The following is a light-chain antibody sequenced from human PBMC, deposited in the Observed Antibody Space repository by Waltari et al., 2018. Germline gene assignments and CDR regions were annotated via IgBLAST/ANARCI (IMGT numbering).Light chain of an antibody. J-gene: IGKJ2*01. V-gene: IGKV3-15*01. CDR2: GAS. Sequence: EIVMTQSPATLSVSPGERATLSCRASQSVSSTLAWYQQKPGQAPRLLIYGASTRATGIPARFSGSGSGTEFTLTISSMQSEDFAVYYCQQYNNWLRVYTFGQGTKLEIK. CDR3: QQYNNWLRVYT. CDR1: QSVSST.